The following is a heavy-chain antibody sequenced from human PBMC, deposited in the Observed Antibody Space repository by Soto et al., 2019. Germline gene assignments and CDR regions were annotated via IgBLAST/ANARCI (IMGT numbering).Heavy chain of an antibody. D-gene: IGHD3-22*01. CDR2: INPSGGST. Sequence: ASVKVSCKASGYTFTSYAMHWVRQAPGQRLEWMGWINPSGGSTSYAQKFQGRVTMTRDTSTSTVYMELSSLRSEDTAVYYCARDRPPYYYDSSGPWGPYGMDVWGQGTTVTVSS. CDR1: GYTFTSYA. J-gene: IGHJ6*02. CDR3: ARDRPPYYYDSSGPWGPYGMDV. V-gene: IGHV1-46*03.